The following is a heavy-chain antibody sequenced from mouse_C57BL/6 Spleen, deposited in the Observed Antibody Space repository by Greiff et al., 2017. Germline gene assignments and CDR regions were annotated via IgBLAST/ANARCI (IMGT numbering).Heavy chain of an antibody. D-gene: IGHD1-1*01. V-gene: IGHV5-4*01. CDR1: GFTFSSYA. CDR2: ISDGGSYT. CDR3: ARVSSSFDY. J-gene: IGHJ2*01. Sequence: EVHLVESGGGLVKPGGSLKLSCAASGFTFSSYAMSWVRQTPEKRLEWVATISDGGSYTYYPDNVKGRFTISRDNAKNNLYLQMSHLKSEDTAMYYCARVSSSFDYWGQGTTLTVSS.